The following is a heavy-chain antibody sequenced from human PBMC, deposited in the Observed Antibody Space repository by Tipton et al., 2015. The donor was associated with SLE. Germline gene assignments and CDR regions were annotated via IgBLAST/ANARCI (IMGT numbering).Heavy chain of an antibody. J-gene: IGHJ4*02. V-gene: IGHV4-39*01. Sequence: TLSLPCVVSCGSLHGSGYFWGWIRRPPGKGLAWIGSIYYSGQTNYNPSLKSRVAISVDTSKNQFSLKVTSVTAADTAVYFCARHDGDYYFEYWGQGTLVTVSS. CDR2: IYYSGQT. CDR3: ARHDGDYYFEY. CDR1: CGSLHGSGYF.